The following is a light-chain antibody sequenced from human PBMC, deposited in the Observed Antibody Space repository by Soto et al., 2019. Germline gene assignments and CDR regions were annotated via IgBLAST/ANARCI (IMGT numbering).Light chain of an antibody. CDR3: KHYNSYSEA. Sequence: DIQMTQSPSTLSGSVGDRVTITCRASQTISSWFAWYQQKAGKAPKLLIYKASTLKSGVPSRFSGSGSGTEFTLTIRSLQPDDFATYYCKHYNSYSEAFGQGAKVDI. J-gene: IGKJ1*01. CDR2: KAS. V-gene: IGKV1-5*03. CDR1: QTISSW.